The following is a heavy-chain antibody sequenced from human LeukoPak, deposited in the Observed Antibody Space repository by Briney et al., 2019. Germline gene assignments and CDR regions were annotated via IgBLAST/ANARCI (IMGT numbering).Heavy chain of an antibody. Sequence: GGSLRLSCAASGFTFSSYEMNWVRQAPGKGLEWVSYISSSGSTIYYADSVKGRFTISRDNAKKSLYLQMNSLRAEDTAVYYCASLGYSYGSDYYFDYWGQGTLVTVSS. V-gene: IGHV3-48*03. D-gene: IGHD5-18*01. CDR2: ISSSGSTI. CDR3: ASLGYSYGSDYYFDY. J-gene: IGHJ4*02. CDR1: GFTFSSYE.